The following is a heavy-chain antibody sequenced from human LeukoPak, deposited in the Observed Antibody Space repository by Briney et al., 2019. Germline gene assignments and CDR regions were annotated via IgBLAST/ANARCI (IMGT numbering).Heavy chain of an antibody. J-gene: IGHJ3*02. CDR3: ARGPKIYDILTGSANDAFDI. CDR1: GFTFSSYG. D-gene: IGHD3-9*01. V-gene: IGHV3-30*02. Sequence: PGGSLRLSCAASGFTFSSYGMHWVRQAPGKGLEWVAFIRYDGSNKYYADSVKGRFTISRDNSKNTLYLQMNSLRAEDTAVYYCARGPKIYDILTGSANDAFDIWGQGTMVTVSS. CDR2: IRYDGSNK.